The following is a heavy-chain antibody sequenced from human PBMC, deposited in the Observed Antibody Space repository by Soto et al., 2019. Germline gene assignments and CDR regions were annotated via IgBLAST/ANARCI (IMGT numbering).Heavy chain of an antibody. D-gene: IGHD6-13*01. CDR1: GGSATSGGNT. CDR3: ARGKIAAAGTWRALNWFDP. CDR2: VNYSGST. V-gene: IGHV4-61*08. J-gene: IGHJ5*02. Sequence: QVQLQESGPGLVKSSETLSLTCTVSGGSATSGGNTWSWIGSPPGKGLEWIGYVNYSGSTNYNPSLKSRVTISDDTSKNQISLKLSSVTAADTAMYYCARGKIAAAGTWRALNWFDPWGQGTLVTVSS.